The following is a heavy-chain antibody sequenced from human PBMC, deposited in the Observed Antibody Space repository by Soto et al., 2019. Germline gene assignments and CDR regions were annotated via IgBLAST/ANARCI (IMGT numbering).Heavy chain of an antibody. D-gene: IGHD6-13*01. CDR3: ARTPASGTLDP. Sequence: QTLSLPSAISGDSVSSNRAACNLIRQSPSRGLEWLGRTYYRSKWYNDYAVSVKSRITVNPDTSKNQFSLHLNSVTPDDTAVYYCARTPASGTLDPWGQGTLVTVSS. V-gene: IGHV6-1*01. CDR1: GDSVSSNRAA. CDR2: TYYRSKWYN. J-gene: IGHJ5*02.